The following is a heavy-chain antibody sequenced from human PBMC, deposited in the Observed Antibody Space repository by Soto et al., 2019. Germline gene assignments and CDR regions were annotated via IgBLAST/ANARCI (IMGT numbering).Heavy chain of an antibody. CDR2: IYYSGST. CDR3: ARAGGTSIASYLPTTGMDV. CDR1: GGSISSYY. J-gene: IGHJ6*02. Sequence: SETLSLTCTVSGGSISSYYWSWIRQPPGKGLEWIGYIYYSGSTNYNPSLKSRVTISVDTSKNKFSLKLSSVTAADTAVYYCARAGGTSIASYLPTTGMDVWGQGTTVTVSS. V-gene: IGHV4-59*01. D-gene: IGHD1-26*01.